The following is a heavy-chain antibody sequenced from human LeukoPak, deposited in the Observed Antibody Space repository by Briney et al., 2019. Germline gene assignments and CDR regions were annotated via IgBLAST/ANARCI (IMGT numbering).Heavy chain of an antibody. CDR2: IYYSGST. Sequence: SETLSLTCSVSGGSISSYYWSWIRQPPGKGLEWIGYIYYSGSTNYNPSLKSRVTISVDTSKNQFSLKLISVTAADTAVYYCARDPPSVSGSYHRDDYWGQGTLVTVSS. J-gene: IGHJ4*02. CDR1: GGSISSYY. V-gene: IGHV4-59*12. CDR3: ARDPPSVSGSYHRDDY. D-gene: IGHD1-26*01.